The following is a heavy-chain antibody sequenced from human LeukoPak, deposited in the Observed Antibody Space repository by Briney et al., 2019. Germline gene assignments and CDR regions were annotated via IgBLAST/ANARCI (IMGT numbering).Heavy chain of an antibody. Sequence: GASVKVSCKASGGTFSSYAISWVRQAPGQGLEWMGGIIPIFGTANYAQKFQGRVTITTDESTSTAYMELSSLRSEDTAVYYCAMLGVQLVTPAWFDPWGQGTLVTVSS. V-gene: IGHV1-69*05. CDR1: GGTFSSYA. J-gene: IGHJ5*02. CDR3: AMLGVQLVTPAWFDP. D-gene: IGHD1-1*01. CDR2: IIPIFGTA.